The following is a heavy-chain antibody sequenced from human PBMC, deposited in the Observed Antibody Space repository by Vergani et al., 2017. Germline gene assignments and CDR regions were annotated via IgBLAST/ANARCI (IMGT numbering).Heavy chain of an antibody. J-gene: IGHJ6*02. Sequence: EVQLVQSGAEVKKPGESLRISCKGSGYSFSSYWISWVRQMPGKGLEWMGRIDPSDSYTNYSPSFQGHVTISADKSISTAYLQWSSLKASDTAMSYCARQVAVAGKWWGPYYYYGMDVWGQGTTVTVSS. CDR1: GYSFSSYW. CDR3: ARQVAVAGKWWGPYYYYGMDV. D-gene: IGHD6-19*01. V-gene: IGHV5-10-1*01. CDR2: IDPSDSYT.